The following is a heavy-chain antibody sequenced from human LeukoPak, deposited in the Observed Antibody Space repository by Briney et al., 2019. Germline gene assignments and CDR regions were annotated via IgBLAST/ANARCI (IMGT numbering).Heavy chain of an antibody. D-gene: IGHD3-9*01. CDR3: AREGKYYDILTGYSQARDFDY. J-gene: IGHJ4*02. CDR1: GFTFSSYG. CDR2: IWYDGSNK. Sequence: PGGSLRLSCAASGFTFSSYGMHWVRQAPGKGLEWVAVIWYDGSNKYYADSVKGRFTISRDNSKNTLYLQMNSLRAEDTAVYYCAREGKYYDILTGYSQARDFDYWGQGTLVTVSS. V-gene: IGHV3-33*01.